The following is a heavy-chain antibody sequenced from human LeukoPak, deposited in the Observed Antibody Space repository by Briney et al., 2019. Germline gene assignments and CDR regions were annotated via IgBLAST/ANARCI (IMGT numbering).Heavy chain of an antibody. V-gene: IGHV1-69*06. CDR3: ATNFDSSGYYYGGH. J-gene: IGHJ4*02. CDR1: GGTFSSYT. D-gene: IGHD3-22*01. CDR2: IIPIYGTP. Sequence: SVKVSCKASGGTFSSYTISWVRQAPGQGLEWMGGIIPIYGTPNYAQKFQGRVTITADKSTSTAYMDLSSLRSEDTAVYYCATNFDSSGYYYGGHWGQGTLVTVSS.